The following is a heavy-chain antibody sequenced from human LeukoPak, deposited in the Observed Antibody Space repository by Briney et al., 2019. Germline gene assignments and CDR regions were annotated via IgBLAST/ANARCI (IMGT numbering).Heavy chain of an antibody. CDR1: GFTFSSYV. V-gene: IGHV3-30*18. J-gene: IGHJ4*02. CDR3: AKVHLEGASSLDQ. D-gene: IGHD1-26*01. CDR2: ISYDGSNK. Sequence: PGRSLRLSCAASGFTFSSYVMHWVRQAPGKRLGWVAAISYDGSNKYYADSVKGRFTISRDNSKNTLYLQMNSLRAEDTAAYYCAKVHLEGASSLDQWGQGTLVTVSS.